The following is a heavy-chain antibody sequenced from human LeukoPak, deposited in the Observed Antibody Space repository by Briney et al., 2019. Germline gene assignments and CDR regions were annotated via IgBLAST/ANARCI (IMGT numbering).Heavy chain of an antibody. CDR2: IYSGGST. J-gene: IGHJ3*02. CDR1: GFTVSSNY. CDR3: ARDFRYSSGWYTWGAFDI. Sequence: GGSLRLSCAASGFTVSSNYMSWVRQAPGKGLEWDSVIYSGGSTYYADSVKGRFTISRDNSKNTLYLQMNSLRAEDTAVYYCARDFRYSSGWYTWGAFDIWGQGTMVTVSS. D-gene: IGHD6-19*01. V-gene: IGHV3-66*01.